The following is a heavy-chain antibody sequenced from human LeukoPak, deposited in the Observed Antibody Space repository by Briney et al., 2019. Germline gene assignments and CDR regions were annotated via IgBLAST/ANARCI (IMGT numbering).Heavy chain of an antibody. Sequence: ASETLSLTCTVSGGSISSYYWSWIRQPPGKGLEWIGYIYYSGSTNYNPSLKSRVTISVDTSKNQFSLKLSSVTAADTAVYYCARDKYSSSRSRAFDIWGQGTMVTVSS. J-gene: IGHJ3*02. CDR2: IYYSGST. V-gene: IGHV4-59*01. CDR3: ARDKYSSSRSRAFDI. D-gene: IGHD6-6*01. CDR1: GGSISSYY.